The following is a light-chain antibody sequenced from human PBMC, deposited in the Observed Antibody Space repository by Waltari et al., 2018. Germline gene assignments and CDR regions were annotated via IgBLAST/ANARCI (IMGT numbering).Light chain of an antibody. J-gene: IGKJ1*01. CDR3: LQYDSYPRT. V-gene: IGKV1-16*01. CDR1: QGIRNS. Sequence: DIQMTQSPSSLSAFVGDRVTISCRASQGIRNSVDWFQQKPGKAPKALMYGASTLHSGVPSRFSGSGFGTEFTLTISGLQPEDLATYYCLQYDSYPRTFGQGTKVEIK. CDR2: GAS.